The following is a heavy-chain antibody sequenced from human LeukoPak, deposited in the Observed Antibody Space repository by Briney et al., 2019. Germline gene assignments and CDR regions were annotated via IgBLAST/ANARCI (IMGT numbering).Heavy chain of an antibody. Sequence: PGGSLRLSCAASGITFSSYWMHWVRQTPGKGLVWVSRINSDGSSTTYADTVKGRFTISRDNAKNTLYLQMNSLRVEDTAVYYCARGPYGSGSYPYDYWGQGTLVTVSS. D-gene: IGHD3-10*01. CDR1: GITFSSYW. CDR3: ARGPYGSGSYPYDY. V-gene: IGHV3-74*01. CDR2: INSDGSST. J-gene: IGHJ4*02.